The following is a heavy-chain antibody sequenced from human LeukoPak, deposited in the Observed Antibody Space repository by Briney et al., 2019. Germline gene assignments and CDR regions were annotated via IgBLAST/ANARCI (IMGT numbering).Heavy chain of an antibody. V-gene: IGHV3-20*04. J-gene: IGHJ4*02. CDR3: ARADYDFWSYYFDY. Sequence: GGSLRLSCAASGFTFDDYGMSWVRQAPGKGLEWVSGINWNGGSTGYADSVKGRFTISRDNAKNSLYLQMNSLRAEDTAVYYCARADYDFWSYYFDYWGQGTLVTVSS. CDR2: INWNGGST. D-gene: IGHD3-3*01. CDR1: GFTFDDYG.